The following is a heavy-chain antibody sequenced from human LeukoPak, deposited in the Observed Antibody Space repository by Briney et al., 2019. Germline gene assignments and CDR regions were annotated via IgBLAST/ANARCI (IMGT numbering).Heavy chain of an antibody. CDR2: IPYSGYT. D-gene: IGHD3-22*01. CDR3: AREVPDSIGYYFDY. J-gene: IGHJ4*02. Sequence: SETLSLTCNVSGGSIRSYYWSWIRQPPGKGLEWIGFIPYSGYTNYNPSLKSRVTISVDTSKNQFSLKLSSVTAADTAVYHCAREVPDSIGYYFDYWGQGTLVTVSS. CDR1: GGSIRSYY. V-gene: IGHV4-59*01.